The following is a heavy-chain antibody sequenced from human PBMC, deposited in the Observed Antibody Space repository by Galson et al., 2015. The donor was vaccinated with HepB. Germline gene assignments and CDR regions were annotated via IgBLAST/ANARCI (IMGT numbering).Heavy chain of an antibody. D-gene: IGHD3-10*01. J-gene: IGHJ4*02. CDR1: GFTVSSND. V-gene: IGHV3-53*01. CDR3: ARDQVGPFGDPIYFDY. CDR2: IYSGGST. Sequence: SLRLSCAASGFTVSSNDMSWVRQAPGKGLEWVSVIYSGGSTYYAESVKGRFTISRDSSKNTLYLQMNSLRAEDTAVYYCARDQVGPFGDPIYFDYWGQGTLVTVSS.